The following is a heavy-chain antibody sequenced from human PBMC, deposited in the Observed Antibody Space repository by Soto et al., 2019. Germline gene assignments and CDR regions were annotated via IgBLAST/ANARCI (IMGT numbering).Heavy chain of an antibody. CDR1: GFTFSNYA. J-gene: IGHJ5*02. CDR2: VWSDGSNK. CDR3: ARGRDYWFDP. Sequence: GGSLRLSCAASGFTFSNYALHWVRQAPGKGLEWVACVWSDGSNKCYSDSVKGRFTISRDNAKNTLYMQMNSLRAEDTAVYYCARGRDYWFDPWGQGTLVTVSS. V-gene: IGHV3-33*01.